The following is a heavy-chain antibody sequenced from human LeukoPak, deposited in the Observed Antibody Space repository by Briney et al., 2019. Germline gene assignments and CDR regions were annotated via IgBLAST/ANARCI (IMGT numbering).Heavy chain of an antibody. CDR3: AKEGAYPIITYDS. J-gene: IGHJ5*01. D-gene: IGHD3-10*01. CDR2: IKRDGNEK. CDR1: GFTFSSYW. V-gene: IGHV3-7*01. Sequence: GGSLRLSCAASGFTFSSYWMNWVRQAPGKGLEWVANIKRDGNEKDYVDSVRGRFSISRDNAKNSLYLQMDSLRAEDTAVYYCAKEGAYPIITYDSWGQGALVTVSS.